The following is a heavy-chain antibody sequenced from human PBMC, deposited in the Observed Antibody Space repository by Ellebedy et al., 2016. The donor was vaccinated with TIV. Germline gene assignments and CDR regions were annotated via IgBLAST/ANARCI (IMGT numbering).Heavy chain of an antibody. CDR1: GNSVSDYY. CDR2: VHHRRRT. V-gene: IGHV4-38-2*02. J-gene: IGHJ4*02. D-gene: IGHD1-14*01. Sequence: MPSETLSLTCTVSGNSVSDYYWGWIRQPPGKGLEWIASVHHRRRTYYNPSLKSRVTISLDTSKNQFSLKLTSVTAADTAVYYCARDPDPEDFDFWGQGTLVTVSS. CDR3: ARDPDPEDFDF.